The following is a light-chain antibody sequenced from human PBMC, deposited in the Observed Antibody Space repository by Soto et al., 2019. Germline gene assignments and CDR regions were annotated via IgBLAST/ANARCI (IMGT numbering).Light chain of an antibody. CDR2: DAS. CDR1: QSVSSY. J-gene: IGKJ3*01. V-gene: IGKV3-11*01. CDR3: QQRSNWLT. Sequence: EIVLTQSPGTLSLSPGERATLSCRASQSVSSYLAWYQQKPGQAPRLLIYDASTRATGIPARFSGSGSGTDFTLTISSLEPEDSAVYYCQQRSNWLTFGPGTKVDIK.